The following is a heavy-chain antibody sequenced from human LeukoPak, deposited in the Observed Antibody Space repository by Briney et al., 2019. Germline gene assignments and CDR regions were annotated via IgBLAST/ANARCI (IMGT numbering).Heavy chain of an antibody. J-gene: IGHJ4*02. Sequence: ASVKVSCKASGYTFTNNYLHWVRQAPGQGLEWMGFINPYSGDTNYALRFQGRVTMTRDTSISTAYMELSRLRFDDTAVYYCARGRSINYFGQDYWGQGTLVTVSS. CDR2: INPYSGDT. CDR3: ARGRSINYFGQDY. D-gene: IGHD3-10*01. V-gene: IGHV1-2*02. CDR1: GYTFTNNY.